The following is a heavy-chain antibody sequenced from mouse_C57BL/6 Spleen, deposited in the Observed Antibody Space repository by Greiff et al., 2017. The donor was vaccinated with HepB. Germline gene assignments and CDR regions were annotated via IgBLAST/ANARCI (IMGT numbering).Heavy chain of an antibody. V-gene: IGHV1-50*01. CDR1: GYTFTSYW. CDR2: IDPSDSYT. CDR3: AINLGY. Sequence: VQLKQPGAELVKPGASVKLSCKASGYTFTSYWMQWVKQRPGQGLEWIGEIDPSDSYTNYNQKFKGKATLTVDTSSSTAYMQLSSLTSEDSAVYYCAINLGYWGQGTTLTVSS. J-gene: IGHJ2*01.